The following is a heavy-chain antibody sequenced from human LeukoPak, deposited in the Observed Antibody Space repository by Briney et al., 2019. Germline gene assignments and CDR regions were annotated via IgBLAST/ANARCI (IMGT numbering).Heavy chain of an antibody. V-gene: IGHV6-1*01. Sequence: PSQTLSLTCAISGDSVSSNSAAWNWIRQSPSRGLEWLVRTYYRSKWYNDYAVSVKSRITINPDTSKNQFSLQLNSVTPEDTAVYYCAKETYYYGSGSYFHDAFDIWGQGTMVTVSS. J-gene: IGHJ3*02. CDR3: AKETYYYGSGSYFHDAFDI. CDR2: TYYRSKWYN. D-gene: IGHD3-10*01. CDR1: GDSVSSNSAA.